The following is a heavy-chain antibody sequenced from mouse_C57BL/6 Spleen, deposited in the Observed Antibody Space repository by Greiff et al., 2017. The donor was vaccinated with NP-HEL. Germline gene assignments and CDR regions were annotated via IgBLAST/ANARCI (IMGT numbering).Heavy chain of an antibody. CDR1: GFTFSDAW. CDR3: TRRTYYYGSSGYFDY. Sequence: EVQLQESGGGLVQPGGSMKLSCAASGFTFSDAWMDWVRQSPEKGLEWVAEIRNKANNHATYYAESVKGRFTISRDDSKSSVYLQMNSLRAEDTGIYYCTRRTYYYGSSGYFDYWGQGTTLTVSS. J-gene: IGHJ2*01. V-gene: IGHV6-6*01. D-gene: IGHD1-1*01. CDR2: IRNKANNHAT.